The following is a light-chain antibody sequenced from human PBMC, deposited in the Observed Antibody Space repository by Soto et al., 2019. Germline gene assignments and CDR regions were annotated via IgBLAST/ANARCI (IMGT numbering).Light chain of an antibody. CDR2: TSS. V-gene: IGKV1-5*03. CDR3: QQYRAYSWT. CDR1: QDISTW. Sequence: DIQMTQSPATLSAAVGDRVTITCRASQDISTWLVWYQQKPGKAPKLLIHTSSSLESGVPSRFSGSRSGTEFTLTISSLQPEDLATYYCQQYRAYSWTFGRGTRVEIK. J-gene: IGKJ1*01.